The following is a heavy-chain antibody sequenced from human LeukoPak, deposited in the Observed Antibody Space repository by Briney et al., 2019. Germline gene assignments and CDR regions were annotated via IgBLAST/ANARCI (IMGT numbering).Heavy chain of an antibody. CDR1: GFTFSSYS. Sequence: GGSLRLSCAASGFTFSSYSMNWVRQAPGKGLEWVSSISSSSSYIYYADSVKGRFTISRDNAKKSLYLQTSSLRAEDTAVYYCARVTGGVDNAFDIWGQGTMVTVSS. D-gene: IGHD1-14*01. CDR2: ISSSSSYI. CDR3: ARVTGGVDNAFDI. J-gene: IGHJ3*02. V-gene: IGHV3-21*01.